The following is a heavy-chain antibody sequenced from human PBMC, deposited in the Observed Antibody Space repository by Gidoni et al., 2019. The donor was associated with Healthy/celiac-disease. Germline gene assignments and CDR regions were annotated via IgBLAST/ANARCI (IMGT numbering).Heavy chain of an antibody. CDR1: GFTFSDYY. Sequence: QVQLVESGGGLVKLGGTLRFSCAASGFTFSDYYMSWIRQAPGKGLEWFSYISSSGSTIYYADSVKGRFTISRDNAKNSLYLQMNSLRAEDTAVYYCANLAAEEYNSMDVWGQGTTVTVSS. V-gene: IGHV3-11*01. CDR3: ANLAAEEYNSMDV. CDR2: ISSSGSTI. J-gene: IGHJ6*02. D-gene: IGHD6-13*01.